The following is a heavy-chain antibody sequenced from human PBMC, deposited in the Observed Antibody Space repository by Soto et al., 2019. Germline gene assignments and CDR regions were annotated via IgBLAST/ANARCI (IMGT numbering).Heavy chain of an antibody. CDR1: GFIFSNYG. V-gene: IGHV3-30*18. Sequence: QVQLVESGGGVVQPGTSLRLACAASGFIFSNYGMHWVRQAPGKGLEWVAVMSSDGIKKYYADSVKGRFTISRDNSKNTLYLHINSPRAEATAVYYCAKDRDLADWGQGTLVTVSS. D-gene: IGHD2-21*02. J-gene: IGHJ4*02. CDR2: MSSDGIKK. CDR3: AKDRDLAD.